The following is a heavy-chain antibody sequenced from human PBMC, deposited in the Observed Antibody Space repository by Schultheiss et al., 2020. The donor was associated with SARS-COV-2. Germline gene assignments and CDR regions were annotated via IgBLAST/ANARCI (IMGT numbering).Heavy chain of an antibody. CDR1: GGSFSGYY. J-gene: IGHJ4*02. CDR3: ARGEMAPGGGLDY. V-gene: IGHV4-34*01. Sequence: SQTLSLTCAVYGGSFSGYYWSWIRQPPGKGLEWIGEINHSGSTNYNPSLKSRVTISVDTSKNQFPLKLSSVTAADTAVYYCARGEMAPGGGLDYWGQGTLVTVSS. D-gene: IGHD5-24*01. CDR2: INHSGST.